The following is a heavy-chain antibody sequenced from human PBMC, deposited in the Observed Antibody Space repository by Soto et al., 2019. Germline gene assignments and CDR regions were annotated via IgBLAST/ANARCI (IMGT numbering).Heavy chain of an antibody. J-gene: IGHJ5*02. CDR1: GFTFDDYA. Sequence: GGSLRLSCAASGFTFDDYAMHWVRQAPGKGLEWVSGISWNSGSIGYADSVKGRFTISRDNAKNSLYLQMNSLRAEDTALYYCAKGYCSSTSCYPNWSDPWGQGTLVTVSS. CDR3: AKGYCSSTSCYPNWSDP. D-gene: IGHD2-2*01. V-gene: IGHV3-9*01. CDR2: ISWNSGSI.